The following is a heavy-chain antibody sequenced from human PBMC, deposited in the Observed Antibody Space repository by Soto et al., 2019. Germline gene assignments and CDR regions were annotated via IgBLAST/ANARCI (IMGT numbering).Heavy chain of an antibody. CDR3: ATDGDPVEPIGDY. J-gene: IGHJ4*02. Sequence: EVQLLESGGGLVQPGGSLRLSCAASGFTFKNYAMNYCRQAPGKGLEWVSTISSTGGGTYYADSVKGRFTIFRDNSANTLFLQMNSLRVDHTAEYYCATDGDPVEPIGDYWAQGTLVTVSS. V-gene: IGHV3-23*01. D-gene: IGHD2-2*01. CDR1: GFTFKNYA. CDR2: ISSTGGGT.